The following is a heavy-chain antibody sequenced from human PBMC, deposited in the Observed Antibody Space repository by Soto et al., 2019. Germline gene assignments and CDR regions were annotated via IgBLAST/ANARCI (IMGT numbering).Heavy chain of an antibody. Sequence: QVRLEESGPGLVKPSETLSLICSVSGGSANNANYFWNWIRHHPENGLEWIGYIYYRGSTRYNPSFKTRATLSIDTTNDQFSMRLNSVTVADTAVYFCARDADYGGSRGGMDVWGRGTTVTVSS. D-gene: IGHD4-17*01. V-gene: IGHV4-31*03. CDR3: ARDADYGGSRGGMDV. CDR1: GGSANNANYF. CDR2: IYYRGST. J-gene: IGHJ6*02.